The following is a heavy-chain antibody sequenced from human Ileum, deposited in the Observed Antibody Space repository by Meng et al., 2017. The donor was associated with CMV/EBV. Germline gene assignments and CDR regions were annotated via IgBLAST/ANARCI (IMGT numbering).Heavy chain of an antibody. D-gene: IGHD2-2*01. V-gene: IGHV4-4*07. CDR2: VYSSGST. J-gene: IGHJ4*02. Sequence: QGQLQESGPGLVKASETLSLTCTGSGGSISGYYWSWIRQPATKGLEWIGRVYSSGSTDYNPSLQSRVTMSVDTSKNQFSLKLSSVTAADTAVYYCARGSSSWAFDYWGQGTLVTVSS. CDR1: GGSISGYY. CDR3: ARGSSSWAFDY.